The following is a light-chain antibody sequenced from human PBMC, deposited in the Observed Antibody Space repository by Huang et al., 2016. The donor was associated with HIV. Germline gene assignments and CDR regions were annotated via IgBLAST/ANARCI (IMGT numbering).Light chain of an antibody. CDR2: GAS. CDR3: QQVNSFPFT. CDR1: QGISSD. V-gene: IGKV1-9*01. Sequence: IHLTQSPSSLSASVGDRVIITCRARQGISSDLAWFQQKPGKAPKILIYGASTLQSGVPSMFTGSGSGANFTLSISSLQPEDFSTYYCQQVNSFPFTFGPGTKVDIK. J-gene: IGKJ3*01.